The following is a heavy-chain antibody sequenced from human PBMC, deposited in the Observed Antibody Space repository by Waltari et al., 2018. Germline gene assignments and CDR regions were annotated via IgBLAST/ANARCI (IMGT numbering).Heavy chain of an antibody. V-gene: IGHV4-39*07. CDR2: IDYSGGT. CDR3: ASKPIYYDSSGYNY. CDR1: GGCITCSRYY. Sequence: QLQLQESGPGLVEPSETLSLNFPVYGGCITCSRYYWGWIRQPPGKGLEWIGSIDYSGGTYYNPSLKSRVTISVDTSKNQFSLKLSSETAADTAVYYCASKPIYYDSSGYNYWGQGTLVTVSS. J-gene: IGHJ4*02. D-gene: IGHD3-22*01.